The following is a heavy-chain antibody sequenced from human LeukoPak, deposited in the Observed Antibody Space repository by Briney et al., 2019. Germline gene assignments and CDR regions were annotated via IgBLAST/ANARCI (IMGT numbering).Heavy chain of an antibody. Sequence: SCKASGGTFSSYAMHWVRQAPGKGLEWVAVISYDGSNKYYADSVKGRFTISRDNSKNTLYLQMNSLRAEDTAVYYCARDRDPYDSSGYYIRWYYFDYWGQGTLVTVSS. CDR2: ISYDGSNK. CDR3: ARDRDPYDSSGYYIRWYYFDY. V-gene: IGHV3-30*04. CDR1: GGTFSSYA. J-gene: IGHJ4*02. D-gene: IGHD3-22*01.